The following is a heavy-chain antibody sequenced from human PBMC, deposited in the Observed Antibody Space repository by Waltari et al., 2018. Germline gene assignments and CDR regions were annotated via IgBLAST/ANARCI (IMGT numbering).Heavy chain of an antibody. V-gene: IGHV7-4-1*02. CDR2: INTNTGNP. D-gene: IGHD2-2*01. J-gene: IGHJ5*02. CDR1: GYTFTNYA. CDR3: AREVVPAATIVVNWFDP. Sequence: QVQLVQSGSELKKPGASVKVSCKASGYTFTNYAINWLRQAPGQGLELMGWINTNTGNPTYVQGFTGRFVFSLDTSVSTEYLQINSLKANDTAVYYCAREVVPAATIVVNWFDPWGQGTLVTVSS.